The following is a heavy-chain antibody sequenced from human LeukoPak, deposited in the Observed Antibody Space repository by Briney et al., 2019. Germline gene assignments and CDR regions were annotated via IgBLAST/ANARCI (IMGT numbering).Heavy chain of an antibody. Sequence: GRSLRLSCVASGFPFSNYAMSWVRQAPGKGLEWVSAISGSGGSTYYADSVKGRFTISRDNSKNTLYLQMNSLRAEDTAIYYCAKVSTGDRARGWFDPWGQGTQVTVSS. V-gene: IGHV3-23*01. J-gene: IGHJ5*02. CDR2: ISGSGGST. CDR1: GFPFSNYA. D-gene: IGHD7-27*01. CDR3: AKVSTGDRARGWFDP.